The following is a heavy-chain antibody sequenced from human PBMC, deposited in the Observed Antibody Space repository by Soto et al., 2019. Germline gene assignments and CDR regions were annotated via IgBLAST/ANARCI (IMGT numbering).Heavy chain of an antibody. CDR1: GGSISSSSYY. V-gene: IGHV4-39*07. J-gene: IGHJ6*02. D-gene: IGHD3-3*01. CDR3: ARDPYFWSGYGDYYYYGMDV. CDR2: IYYSGST. Sequence: PSETLSLTCTVSGGSISSSSYYWGWIRQPPGKGLEWIGSIYYSGSTYYNPSLKSRVTISVDTSKNQFSLKLSSVTAADTAVYYCARDPYFWSGYGDYYYYGMDVWGQGTTVTVSS.